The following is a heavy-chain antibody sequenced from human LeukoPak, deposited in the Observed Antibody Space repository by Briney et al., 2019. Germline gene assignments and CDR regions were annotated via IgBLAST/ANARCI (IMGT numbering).Heavy chain of an antibody. CDR2: ISSSGSTI. Sequence: GGSLRLSCAASGFTFSSYEMNWVRQAPGKGLEWVSYISSSGSTIYYADFVKGRFTISRDNDKNSLYLQMNNLRAEDTAVYYCARWIFGRSFHYWGQGALVTVSS. CDR3: ARWIFGRSFHY. V-gene: IGHV3-48*03. CDR1: GFTFSSYE. D-gene: IGHD3-3*01. J-gene: IGHJ4*02.